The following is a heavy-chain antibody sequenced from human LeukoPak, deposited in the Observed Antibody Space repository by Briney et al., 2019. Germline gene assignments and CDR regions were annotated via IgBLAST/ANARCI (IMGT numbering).Heavy chain of an antibody. CDR3: ARTTTVNYFDY. V-gene: IGHV4-31*03. CDR2: IYYSGST. Sequence: SETLSLTCTVSGGSISSGGYYWSWIRQHPGKGLEWIGYIYYSGSTYYTPSLKSRVTISVDTSKNQFSLKLSSVTAADTAVYYCARTTTVNYFDYWGQGTLVTVSS. D-gene: IGHD4-17*01. CDR1: GGSISSGGYY. J-gene: IGHJ4*02.